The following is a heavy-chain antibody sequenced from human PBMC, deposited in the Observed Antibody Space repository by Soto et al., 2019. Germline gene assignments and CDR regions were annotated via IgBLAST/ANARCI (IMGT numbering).Heavy chain of an antibody. D-gene: IGHD1-26*01. Sequence: VQLVQSGAEVKKPGASVKVACKASGYTFSGYGISWVRQAPGQGLEWMGWISTYNGDTNYAQKVQGRVTMTTDTSTSTAFMELMSLRSDDTAVYYCARSGSVPYYYYGLDVWGQGTTVTVSS. J-gene: IGHJ6*01. V-gene: IGHV1-18*01. CDR2: ISTYNGDT. CDR1: GYTFSGYG. CDR3: ARSGSVPYYYYGLDV.